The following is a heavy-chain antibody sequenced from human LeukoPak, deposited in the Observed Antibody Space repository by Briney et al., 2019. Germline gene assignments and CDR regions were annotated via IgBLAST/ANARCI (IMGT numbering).Heavy chain of an antibody. Sequence: ASVKVSCKASGYTFTSYDINWVRQATGQGLEWMGWMNPNSGNTGYAQKFQGRVTMTRNTSISTAYMELSSLRSEDTAVYYCARDSDAGYCSGGSCPNYYYMDVWGKGTTVTVSS. CDR3: ARDSDAGYCSGGSCPNYYYMDV. J-gene: IGHJ6*03. D-gene: IGHD2-15*01. CDR2: MNPNSGNT. V-gene: IGHV1-8*01. CDR1: GYTFTSYD.